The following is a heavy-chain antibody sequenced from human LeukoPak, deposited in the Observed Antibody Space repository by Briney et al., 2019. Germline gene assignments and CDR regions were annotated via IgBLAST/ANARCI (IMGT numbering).Heavy chain of an antibody. D-gene: IGHD6-13*01. CDR3: ARLDYSSSWYVVDY. Sequence: PSETLSLTCTVSGGSISRYYWSWIRQPPGKGLEWIGYIYYSGRTNYNPSLKSRVTISVDTSKNQFSLKLSSVTAADTAVYYCARLDYSSSWYVVDYWGQGTLVTVSS. CDR2: IYYSGRT. CDR1: GGSISRYY. V-gene: IGHV4-59*01. J-gene: IGHJ4*02.